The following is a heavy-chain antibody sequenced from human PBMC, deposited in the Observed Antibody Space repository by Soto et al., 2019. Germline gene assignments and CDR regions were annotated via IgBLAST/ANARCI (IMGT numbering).Heavy chain of an antibody. V-gene: IGHV3-23*01. CDR2: ISCCGGSA. CDR3: AKADGQQWLIPHLDN. J-gene: IGHJ4*02. Sequence: EVQLFESGGGVVQPGGSLRLSCVASGFNFKKFAMAWDRQAAGEGLEWVSGISCCGGSASYADSVKGRFSIARDDSKNTVSLQLNSLRVEDTAQYYCAKADGQQWLIPHLDNWGQGTLVTVS. CDR1: GFNFKKFA. D-gene: IGHD6-19*01.